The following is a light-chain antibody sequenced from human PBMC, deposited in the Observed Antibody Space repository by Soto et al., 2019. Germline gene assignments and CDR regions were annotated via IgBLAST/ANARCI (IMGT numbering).Light chain of an antibody. V-gene: IGKV1-9*01. J-gene: IGKJ2*01. CDR3: QQLNSYPPT. CDR1: QGISSX. Sequence: IQLTQSPSSLSASVGDRVTVTCRASQGISSXXXWYQQQPGKAPKLLIYAASTLQRGVSSRFXXXGSGXXXTLTISSLQPEDFATYYCQQLNSYPPTFGQGTKLEIK. CDR2: AAS.